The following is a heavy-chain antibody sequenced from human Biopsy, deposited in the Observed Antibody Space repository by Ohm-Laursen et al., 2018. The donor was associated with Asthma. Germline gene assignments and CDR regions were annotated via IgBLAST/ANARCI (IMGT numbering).Heavy chain of an antibody. V-gene: IGHV3-9*01. CDR2: ISWNSGNS. Sequence: SLRLSCAASGFSFDDCAMHWVRQAPGKGLEWVSSISWNSGNSDYAVSVKGRFTISRDNVRNRLHLQMSSLRPDDSAAYHCAKDRFDNSVTSKYYYYGIDVWGQGTTVPVSS. J-gene: IGHJ6*02. CDR3: AKDRFDNSVTSKYYYYGIDV. CDR1: GFSFDDCA. D-gene: IGHD3-16*01.